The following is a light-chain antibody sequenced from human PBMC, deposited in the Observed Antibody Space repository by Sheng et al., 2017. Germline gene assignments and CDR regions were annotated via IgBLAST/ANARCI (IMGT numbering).Light chain of an antibody. J-gene: IGKJ4*01. Sequence: EIVLTQSPGTLSLSPGERATLSCRASLSVSSSYFAWYQQKPGQAPRLLIYGASTRATGIPARFSGSASGTEFTLTISSLQSEDFAVYYCQHYDKWPLPFGGGTKVEIK. V-gene: IGKV3-15*01. CDR2: GAS. CDR1: LSVSSSY. CDR3: QHYDKWPLP.